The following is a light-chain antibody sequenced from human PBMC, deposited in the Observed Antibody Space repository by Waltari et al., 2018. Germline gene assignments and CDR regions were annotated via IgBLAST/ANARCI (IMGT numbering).Light chain of an antibody. CDR2: AAF. CDR3: QQFKTYPLP. J-gene: IGKJ5*01. CDR1: QDISSY. Sequence: IQLTQSPSSLSASVGDTVTITCRASQDISSYLAWYHQKPEKAPKILISAAFTLQSGVPPRFSGSGSGADFTLTISSLQPEDFATYYCQQFKTYPLPFGQGTRLEIK. V-gene: IGKV1-9*01.